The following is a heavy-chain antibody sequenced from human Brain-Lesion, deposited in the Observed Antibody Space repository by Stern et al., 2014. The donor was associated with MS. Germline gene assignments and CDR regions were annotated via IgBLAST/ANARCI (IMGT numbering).Heavy chain of an antibody. CDR3: ASGYRIFDY. D-gene: IGHD5-18*01. V-gene: IGHV4-61*02. CDR2: IHPSGSA. J-gene: IGHJ4*02. Sequence: VQLVESGPGLVKPSQTLSLTCTVSGGSISSGSDYWSWIRQPVGKGLEWIGRIHPSGSAFYTPSLKSRVPISTDTSMNKFSLELNSATAADTAIYYCASGYRIFDYWGQGILVTVSS. CDR1: GGSISSGSDY.